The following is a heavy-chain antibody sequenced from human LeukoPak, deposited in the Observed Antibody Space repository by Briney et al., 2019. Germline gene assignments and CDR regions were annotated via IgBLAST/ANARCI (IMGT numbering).Heavy chain of an antibody. Sequence: SETLSLTCTVSGGSISSTTYYWGWIRQPPGKGLEWIGTIFYSGSTYYNPSLKSRVTISVDTSKNQFSLKLSSVTAADTAVYYCAKGIRDGHYFDYWGQGTLVIVSS. J-gene: IGHJ4*02. CDR2: IFYSGST. CDR3: AKGIRDGHYFDY. V-gene: IGHV4-39*01. D-gene: IGHD6-13*01. CDR1: GGSISSTTYY.